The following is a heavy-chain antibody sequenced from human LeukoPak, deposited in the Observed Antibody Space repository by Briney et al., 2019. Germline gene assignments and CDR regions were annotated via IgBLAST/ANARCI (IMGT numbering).Heavy chain of an antibody. CDR3: ARERGYYDFWRGSVGYYYYMDV. Sequence: SQTLSLTCTVSGGSISSGDYYWSWIRQPPGKGLEWIGYIYYSGSTYYNPSLKSRVTISVDTSKNQFSLKLSSVTAADTAVYYCARERGYYDFWRGSVGYYYYMDVWGKGTTVTVSS. D-gene: IGHD3-3*01. CDR2: IYYSGST. J-gene: IGHJ6*03. CDR1: GGSISSGDYY. V-gene: IGHV4-30-4*08.